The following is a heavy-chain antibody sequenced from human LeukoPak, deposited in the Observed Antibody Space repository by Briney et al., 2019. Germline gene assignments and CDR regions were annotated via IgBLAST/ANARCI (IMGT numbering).Heavy chain of an antibody. D-gene: IGHD3-16*02. V-gene: IGHV4-34*01. CDR1: GGSFSGYY. J-gene: IGHJ5*02. CDR3: ARGPARTHDYVWGSYRPPRWFDP. CDR2: INHSGST. Sequence: SETLSLTCAVYGGSFSGYYWSWIRQPPGKGLEWIGEINHSGSTNYNPSLKSRVTISVDTSKNQFSLKLSSVTAADTAVYYCARGPARTHDYVWGSYRPPRWFDPWGQGTLVTVSS.